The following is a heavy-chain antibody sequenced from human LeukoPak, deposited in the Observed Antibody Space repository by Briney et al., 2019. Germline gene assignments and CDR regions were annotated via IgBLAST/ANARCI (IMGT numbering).Heavy chain of an antibody. Sequence: AGGPLRLSCAASGFTFSDYYMSWIRQAPGKGLEWVSYISSSGSTIYYADSVKGRFTISRGNAKNSLYLQMNSLRAEDTAVYYCARDPEYYDSSGTFDYWGQGTLVTVSS. J-gene: IGHJ4*02. D-gene: IGHD3-22*01. CDR2: ISSSGSTI. CDR1: GFTFSDYY. CDR3: ARDPEYYDSSGTFDY. V-gene: IGHV3-11*01.